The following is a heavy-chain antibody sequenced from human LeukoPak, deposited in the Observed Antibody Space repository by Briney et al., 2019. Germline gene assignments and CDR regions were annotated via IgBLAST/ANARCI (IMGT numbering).Heavy chain of an antibody. J-gene: IGHJ5*02. Sequence: GGSLRLSCAASGFTFSSYWMHWVRQVPGKGLVWVSRINSDGSSRSYVDSVMGRFTISRDNAKNSLYLQMNSLRAEDTAVYYCARELYYDSSGYFSPWGQGTLVTVSS. V-gene: IGHV3-74*01. CDR1: GFTFSSYW. CDR2: INSDGSSR. CDR3: ARELYYDSSGYFSP. D-gene: IGHD3-22*01.